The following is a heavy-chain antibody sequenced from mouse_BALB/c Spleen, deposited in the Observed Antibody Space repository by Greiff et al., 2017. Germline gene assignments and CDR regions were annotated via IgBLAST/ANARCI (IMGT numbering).Heavy chain of an antibody. CDR1: GFNFTSYW. CDR2: IYPGSGST. CDR3: ARRNYYGYGGFDY. J-gene: IGHJ3*01. Sequence: QVQLQQPGAELVKPGTSVKLSCKASGFNFTSYWINWVKLRPGQGLEWIGDIYPGSGSTNYNAKFQSKATLTVDTSSSTAYIPLSSLASEDAALYCGARRNYYGYGGFDYWGQGTLVTVSA. D-gene: IGHD1-2*01. V-gene: IGHV1-55*01.